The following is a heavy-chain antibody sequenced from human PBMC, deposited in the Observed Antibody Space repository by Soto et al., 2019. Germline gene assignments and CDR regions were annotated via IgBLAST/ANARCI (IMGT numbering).Heavy chain of an antibody. CDR1: GFTFSSYG. CDR3: AKVKERDYYGSGSYYRYYYYYYGMDV. V-gene: IGHV3-30*18. Sequence: GGSLRLSCAASGFTFSSYGMHWVRQAPGKGLEWVAVISYDGSNKYYADSVKGRFTISRDNSKNTLYLQMNSLRAEDTAVYYCAKVKERDYYGSGSYYRYYYYYYGMDVWGQGTTVTVSS. D-gene: IGHD3-10*01. J-gene: IGHJ6*02. CDR2: ISYDGSNK.